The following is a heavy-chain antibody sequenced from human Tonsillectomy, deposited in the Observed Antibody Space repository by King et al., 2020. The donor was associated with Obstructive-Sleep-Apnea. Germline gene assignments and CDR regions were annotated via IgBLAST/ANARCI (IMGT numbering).Heavy chain of an antibody. V-gene: IGHV3-48*01. J-gene: IGHJ6*02. D-gene: IGHD4-17*01. CDR3: VRLKTAVTPLRGLYYYGLDV. Sequence: VQLVESGGGLVQPGGSLRLSCEASGFTFSMYSMNWVRQAPGKGLEWLSYISSSSITKYYADSVKGRFTISRDTAKNSLYLQMNRLRVEDTAVYYCVRLKTAVTPLRGLYYYGLDVWGQGTTVTVSS. CDR1: GFTFSMYS. CDR2: ISSSSITK.